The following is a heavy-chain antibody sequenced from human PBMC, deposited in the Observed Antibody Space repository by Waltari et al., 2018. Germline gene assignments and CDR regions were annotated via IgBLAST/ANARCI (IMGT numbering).Heavy chain of an antibody. V-gene: IGHV3-23*01. D-gene: IGHD6-13*01. CDR3: AKKFGPYSSSWYSPHTYYYYGMDV. Sequence: MSWVRQAPGKGLEWVSAISGSGGSTYYADSVKGRFTISRDNSKNTLYLQMNSLRAEDTAVYYCAKKFGPYSSSWYSPHTYYYYGMDVWGQGTTVTVSS. CDR2: ISGSGGST. J-gene: IGHJ6*02.